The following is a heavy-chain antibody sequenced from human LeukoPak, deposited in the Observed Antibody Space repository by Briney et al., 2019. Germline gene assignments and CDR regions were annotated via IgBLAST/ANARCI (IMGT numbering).Heavy chain of an antibody. Sequence: SETLSLTCTVSGGSISSSSYYWGWIRQPRGKGLEWIGSIYYSGSTYYNPSLKSRVTISVDTSTNQFSLKLSSVTAADTAVYYCARHLYPHFDYWGQGTLVTVSS. CDR1: GGSISSSSYY. J-gene: IGHJ4*02. V-gene: IGHV4-39*01. CDR3: ARHLYPHFDY. CDR2: IYYSGST.